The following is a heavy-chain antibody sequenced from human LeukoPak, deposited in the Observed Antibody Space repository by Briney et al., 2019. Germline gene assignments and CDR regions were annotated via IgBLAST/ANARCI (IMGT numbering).Heavy chain of an antibody. D-gene: IGHD1-26*01. CDR1: GYTFTGYD. Sequence: GASVKVSCKASGYTFTGYDIDWVRQATGQGLEWMGWMNPYSGNTGYVQKFQGRVTMTRDTSISTAYMELSSLRSDDTAVYFCARGSSGSLGRDYWGQGTLVTVSS. CDR3: ARGSSGSLGRDY. CDR2: MNPYSGNT. J-gene: IGHJ4*02. V-gene: IGHV1-8*01.